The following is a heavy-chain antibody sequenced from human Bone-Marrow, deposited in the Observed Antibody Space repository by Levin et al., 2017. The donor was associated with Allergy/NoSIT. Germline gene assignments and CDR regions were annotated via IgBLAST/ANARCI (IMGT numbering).Heavy chain of an antibody. D-gene: IGHD6-19*01. CDR2: ISYDGSNK. CDR3: AKDWRSGSPKGPDGY. V-gene: IGHV3-30*18. J-gene: IGHJ4*02. Sequence: GGSLRLSCAASGFTFSSYGMHWVRQAPGKGLEWVAVISYDGSNKYYADSVKGRFTISRDNSKNTLYLQMNSLRAEDTAVYYCAKDWRSGSPKGPDGYWGQGTLVTVSS. CDR1: GFTFSSYG.